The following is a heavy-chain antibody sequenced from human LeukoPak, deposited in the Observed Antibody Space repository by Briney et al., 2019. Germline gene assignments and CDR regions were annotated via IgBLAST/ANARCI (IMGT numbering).Heavy chain of an antibody. CDR2: ISGSGGST. D-gene: IGHD6-19*01. CDR3: AKVSPNTYSSGSRWFDP. V-gene: IGHV3-23*01. J-gene: IGHJ5*02. Sequence: PGGSLRLSCAASGFTFSSYAMSWVRLAPGKGLEWVSAISGSGGSTYYADSVKGRFTISRDNSKNTLYLQMNSLRAEDTAVYYCAKVSPNTYSSGSRWFDPWGQGTLVTVSS. CDR1: GFTFSSYA.